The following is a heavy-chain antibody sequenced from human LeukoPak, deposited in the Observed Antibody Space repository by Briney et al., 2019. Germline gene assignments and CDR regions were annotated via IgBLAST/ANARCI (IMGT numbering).Heavy chain of an antibody. V-gene: IGHV3-64*01. CDR3: ARDLQPGITGTTMALASDY. CDR1: GFTFSTYT. Sequence: GGSLRLSCAASGFTFSTYTMYWVRQAPGKGLEYVSAISSNGHNTYYANSVKGRFTISRDNSKNTLYLQMGSLRVEDMAVYFCARDLQPGITGTTMALASDYWGQGTLVTVSS. D-gene: IGHD1-7*01. CDR2: ISSNGHNT. J-gene: IGHJ4*02.